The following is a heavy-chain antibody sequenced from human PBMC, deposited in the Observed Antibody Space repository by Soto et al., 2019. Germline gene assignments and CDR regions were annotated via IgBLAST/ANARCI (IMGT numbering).Heavy chain of an antibody. Sequence: QVPLVQSGAEVKKPGSSVKVSCKASGGTFSSYTISWVRQAPGQGLEWMGRIIPILGIANYAQKFQGRVTITADKSTSTAYMELSSLRSEDTAVYYCARADIVVVVAATFAFDIWGQGTMVTFSS. V-gene: IGHV1-69*02. CDR2: IIPILGIA. D-gene: IGHD2-15*01. CDR1: GGTFSSYT. J-gene: IGHJ3*02. CDR3: ARADIVVVVAATFAFDI.